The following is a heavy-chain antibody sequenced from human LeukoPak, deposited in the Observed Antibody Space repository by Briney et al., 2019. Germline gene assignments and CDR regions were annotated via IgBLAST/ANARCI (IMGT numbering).Heavy chain of an antibody. Sequence: PGGSLRLSXAASGFTFSSYSMNWVGQAPGKGLEWVSSISSTSRHIYYADSVKGRFTISRDDASNSLYLQMNSLRAEDTAVYYCVRDLNTITTAFFVYWGQGTLVTVSS. J-gene: IGHJ4*02. D-gene: IGHD4-11*01. CDR2: ISSTSRHI. CDR3: VRDLNTITTAFFVY. V-gene: IGHV3-21*01. CDR1: GFTFSSYS.